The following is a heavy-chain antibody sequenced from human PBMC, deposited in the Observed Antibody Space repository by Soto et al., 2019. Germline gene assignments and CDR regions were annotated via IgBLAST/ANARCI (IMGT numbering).Heavy chain of an antibody. CDR1: GFTFISYW. Sequence: GGSLRLSCSSSGFTFISYWISFVLQSPGKGLEWVANIKQDVSEKYYVDSVKGRFTISRGNAKNSLYLQMNSLRAEDTAVYYCARGRWNKYYGMEVWGQGTTV. J-gene: IGHJ6*01. CDR2: IKQDVSEK. CDR3: ARGRWNKYYGMEV. D-gene: IGHD1-1*01. V-gene: IGHV3-7*01.